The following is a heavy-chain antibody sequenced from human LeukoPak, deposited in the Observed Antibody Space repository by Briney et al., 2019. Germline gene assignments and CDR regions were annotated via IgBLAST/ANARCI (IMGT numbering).Heavy chain of an antibody. CDR2: ISPSGVIT. V-gene: IGHV3-23*01. Sequence: GGSLRLSCAASGFTFSGHGMNWVRQAPGKGLEWVSGISPSGVITYYADSVKGRFTISRDNSKNTLYLQMNSLRAEDTAVYYCAKLLYYYDSSQPYWGQGTLVTVSS. CDR1: GFTFSGHG. J-gene: IGHJ4*02. D-gene: IGHD3-22*01. CDR3: AKLLYYYDSSQPY.